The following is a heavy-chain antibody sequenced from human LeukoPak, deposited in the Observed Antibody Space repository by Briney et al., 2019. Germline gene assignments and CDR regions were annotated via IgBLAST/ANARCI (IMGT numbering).Heavy chain of an antibody. Sequence: PGGSLRLSCVASGFTFSSYWMSWVRQAPGKGLQWVANINEDGSEKYYADSVEGRFTISRDNAKNSLDLQMNSLRADDTAIYYCARSKIDYWGQGTLVTVSS. J-gene: IGHJ4*02. CDR1: GFTFSSYW. CDR3: ARSKIDY. CDR2: INEDGSEK. V-gene: IGHV3-7*01. D-gene: IGHD4-11*01.